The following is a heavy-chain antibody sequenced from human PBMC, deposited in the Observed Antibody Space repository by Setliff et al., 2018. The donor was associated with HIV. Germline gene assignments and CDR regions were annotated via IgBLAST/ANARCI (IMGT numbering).Heavy chain of an antibody. CDR2: IYSDGRT. D-gene: IGHD3-16*01. Sequence: GGSLRLSCAASGFTVSDTHMTWVRQAPGKGLQWVSFIYSDGRTYYAESVKGRFTISRDDSKNTLYLQMHSLRVEDTAAYYCAKGVKWLDPWGQGIQVTVTS. V-gene: IGHV3-53*01. J-gene: IGHJ5*02. CDR3: AKGVKWLDP. CDR1: GFTVSDTH.